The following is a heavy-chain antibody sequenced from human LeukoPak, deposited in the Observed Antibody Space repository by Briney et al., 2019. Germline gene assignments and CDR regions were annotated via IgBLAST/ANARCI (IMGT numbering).Heavy chain of an antibody. CDR2: IKSKTDGGTT. J-gene: IGHJ4*02. CDR1: GFTFSNAW. CDR3: VKDGIAAADTTYFDH. D-gene: IGHD6-13*01. V-gene: IGHV3-15*01. Sequence: PGGSLRLSCAASGFTFSNAWMSWVRQAPGKGLEWVGRIKSKTDGGTTDYAAPVKGRFTISRDDSKNTLYLQMNSLKTEDTAVYYCVKDGIAAADTTYFDHWGQGTLVTVSS.